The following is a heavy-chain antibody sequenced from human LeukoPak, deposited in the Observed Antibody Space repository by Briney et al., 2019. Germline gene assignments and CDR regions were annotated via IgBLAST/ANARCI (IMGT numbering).Heavy chain of an antibody. J-gene: IGHJ4*02. D-gene: IGHD3-3*01. CDR1: RFTLSTSW. Sequence: PGGSLRLSCAASRFTLSTSWMSWVRQAPGKGLEWVAHIKQDGSQEYYVDPVKGRFTISRDSAKNSLYLQMNSLRAEDTAVYYCARGVPYDSWSGPHYSDYWGQGTLVTVSS. V-gene: IGHV3-7*01. CDR3: ARGVPYDSWSGPHYSDY. CDR2: IKQDGSQE.